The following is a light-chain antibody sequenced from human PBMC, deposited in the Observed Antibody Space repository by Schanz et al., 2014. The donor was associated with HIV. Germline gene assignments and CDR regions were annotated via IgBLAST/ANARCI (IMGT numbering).Light chain of an antibody. CDR3: SSYTSSSTWV. CDR1: NSDVGSYDL. J-gene: IGLJ3*02. Sequence: QSALTQPASVSGSPGQSITISCTGTNSDVGSYDLVSWYQQHPGKAPKLMIYEVNKRPSGVSNRFSGSKSGNTASLTISGLQAEDEADYYCSSYTSSSTWVFGGGTKLTVL. V-gene: IGLV2-14*02. CDR2: EVN.